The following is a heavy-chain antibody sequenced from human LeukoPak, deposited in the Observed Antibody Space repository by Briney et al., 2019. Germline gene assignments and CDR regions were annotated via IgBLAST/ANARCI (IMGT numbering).Heavy chain of an antibody. V-gene: IGHV1-18*01. D-gene: IGHD3-10*01. CDR1: GYGFTDYG. CDR2: ISAYNGNT. CDR3: ARTFRYFGSGSYYSGRSFYYGMDV. Sequence: ASVKVSSTASGYGFTDYGFTWVRQAPGQGLEWMGWISAYNGNTNYTQKLQGRVTMTTDTSTSTVHMELRSLRSDDTAVYYCARTFRYFGSGSYYSGRSFYYGMDVWGQGTTVTVSS. J-gene: IGHJ6*02.